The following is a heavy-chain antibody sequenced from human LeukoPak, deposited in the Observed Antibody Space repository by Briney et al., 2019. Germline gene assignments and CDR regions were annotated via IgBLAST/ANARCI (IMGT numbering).Heavy chain of an antibody. V-gene: IGHV1-2*02. CDR1: GYTFIDYY. Sequence: GASVKVSCKAPGYTFIDYYIHWVRQAPGQGLEFLGWISPDSGGTSYPQKFQGRVTLTRDTSISTAYMELSRLRSDDTAVYYCVTLGATNFDYWGQGTLVTVSS. CDR3: VTLGATNFDY. D-gene: IGHD1-26*01. J-gene: IGHJ4*02. CDR2: ISPDSGGT.